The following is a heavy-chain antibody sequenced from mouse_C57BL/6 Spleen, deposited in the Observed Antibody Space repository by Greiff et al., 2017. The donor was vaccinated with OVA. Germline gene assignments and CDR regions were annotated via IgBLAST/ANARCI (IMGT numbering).Heavy chain of an antibody. CDR3: ARSGDYYGSSYLYYFDY. D-gene: IGHD1-1*01. J-gene: IGHJ2*01. V-gene: IGHV1-81*01. CDR2: IYPRSGNT. CDR1: GYTFTSYG. Sequence: QVQLQQSGAELARPGASVKLSCKASGYTFTSYGISWVKQRTGQGLEWIGEIYPRSGNTYYNEKFKGKATLTADKSSSTAYMELRSLTSDDSAVYFCARSGDYYGSSYLYYFDYWGQGTTLTVSS.